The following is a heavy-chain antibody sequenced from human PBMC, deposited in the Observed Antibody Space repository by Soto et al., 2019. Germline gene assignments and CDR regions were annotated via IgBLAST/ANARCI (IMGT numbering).Heavy chain of an antibody. Sequence: GFLRLSCQASGFNFDNYGMHWVRQAPGKGLEWVAVITYDGSFQYYADSVKGRFTISRDNSKNTLFLHLNTLKPEDTAVYHCAKDRVGGTFYTPLGFWGQGTLVTVSS. CDR2: ITYDGSFQ. D-gene: IGHD1-7*01. CDR3: AKDRVGGTFYTPLGF. V-gene: IGHV3-30*18. J-gene: IGHJ4*02. CDR1: GFNFDNYG.